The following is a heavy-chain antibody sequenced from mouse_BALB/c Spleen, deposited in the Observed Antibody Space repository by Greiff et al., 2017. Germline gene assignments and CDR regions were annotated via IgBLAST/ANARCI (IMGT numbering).Heavy chain of an antibody. D-gene: IGHD1-1*01. CDR1: GFSLSTYGIG. CDR3: ARMSYRLYYYAMDY. V-gene: IGHV8-11*01. Sequence: QVTLKESGPGILQPSQTLSLTCSFSGFSLSTYGIGVGWIRQPSGKGLEWLAHIWWNDNKYYNTALKSRLTISKDTSNNQVFLNIASVDTADTATYYCARMSYRLYYYAMDYWGQGTSVTVSS. CDR2: IWWNDNK. J-gene: IGHJ4*01.